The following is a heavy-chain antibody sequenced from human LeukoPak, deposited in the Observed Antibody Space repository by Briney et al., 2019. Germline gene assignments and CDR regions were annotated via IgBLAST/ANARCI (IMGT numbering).Heavy chain of an antibody. D-gene: IGHD6-19*01. CDR3: AKERRNGWYDFDN. J-gene: IGHJ4*02. CDR1: GFSFSSYA. CDR2: ISRNGDNT. Sequence: GGSLRLSFSASGFSFSSYAMHWVRQAPGKGLEYVSGISRNGDNTYYADSEKGRFTISRDNSKNTLYLHMSSLRTEDTAVYYCAKERRNGWYDFDNWGQGTLVTVSS. V-gene: IGHV3-64D*06.